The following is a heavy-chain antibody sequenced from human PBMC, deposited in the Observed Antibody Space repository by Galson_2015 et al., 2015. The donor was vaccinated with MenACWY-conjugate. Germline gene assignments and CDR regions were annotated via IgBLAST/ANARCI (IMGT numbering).Heavy chain of an antibody. CDR3: TRATGGVVHNLIDY. J-gene: IGHJ4*02. Sequence: SLRLSCAASGFTFGDYAMSWFRQAPGKGLEWVGFIRSQAYGGTTEYAASVKGRFTISRDDSKSIAYLQMNSLKTEDTAVYYCTRATGGVVHNLIDYWGQGTLVTVSS. D-gene: IGHD3-3*01. V-gene: IGHV3-49*03. CDR1: GFTFGDYA. CDR2: IRSQAYGGTT.